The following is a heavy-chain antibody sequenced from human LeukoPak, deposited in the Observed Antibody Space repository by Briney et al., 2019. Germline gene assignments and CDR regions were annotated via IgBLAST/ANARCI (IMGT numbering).Heavy chain of an antibody. CDR3: ARVVGYDSSGYYYRVLYYFDY. CDR2: IYHSGST. D-gene: IGHD3-22*01. J-gene: IGHJ4*02. CDR1: GYSISSGYY. V-gene: IGHV4-38-2*02. Sequence: TTSETLSLTCTVSGYSISSGYYWGWIRQPPGKGLEWIGSIYHSGSTYYNPSLKSRVTISVDTSKNQFSLKLSSVTAADTAVYYCARVVGYDSSGYYYRVLYYFDYWGQGTLVTVSS.